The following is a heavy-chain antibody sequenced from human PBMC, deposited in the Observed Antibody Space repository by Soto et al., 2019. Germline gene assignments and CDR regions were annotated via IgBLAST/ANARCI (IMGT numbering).Heavy chain of an antibody. CDR3: ARVVYGNSKRFLARWFDP. J-gene: IGHJ5*02. CDR2: IYYSGST. D-gene: IGHD3-3*01. V-gene: IGHV4-30-4*01. CDR1: GGSISSGDYY. Sequence: ASETLSLTCTVSGGSISSGDYYWSWIRQPPGKGLESIGYIYYSGSTYYNPSLKSRVTISVDTSKNQFSLKLSSVTAADTAVYYCARVVYGNSKRFLARWFDPWGQGTLVTVSS.